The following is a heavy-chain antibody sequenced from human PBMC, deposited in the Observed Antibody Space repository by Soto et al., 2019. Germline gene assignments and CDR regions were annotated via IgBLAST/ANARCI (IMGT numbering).Heavy chain of an antibody. J-gene: IGHJ5*02. D-gene: IGHD2-2*01. Sequence: QVQLVQSGAEVKKPGSSVKVSCKASGGTFSSYAISWVRQAPEQGLEWMGGIIPIFGTANYAQKFQGRVTITADESTSTAYMELSSLRSEDTAVYYCVYVVVPAAGNWFDPWGQGTLVTVSS. CDR3: VYVVVPAAGNWFDP. CDR2: IIPIFGTA. V-gene: IGHV1-69*01. CDR1: GGTFSSYA.